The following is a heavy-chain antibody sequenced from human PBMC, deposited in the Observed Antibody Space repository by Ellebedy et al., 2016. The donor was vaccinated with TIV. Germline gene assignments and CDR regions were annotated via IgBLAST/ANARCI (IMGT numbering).Heavy chain of an antibody. Sequence: GGSLRLSXAASGFILSSYSMNWVRQAPGKGLEWVSYISSSSSTIYYADSVKGRFTISRDNAKNSLYLQMNSLRAEDTAVYYCASGFYGSGRYQRFLGYWGQGTLVTVSS. CDR1: GFILSSYS. D-gene: IGHD3-10*01. V-gene: IGHV3-48*04. CDR3: ASGFYGSGRYQRFLGY. J-gene: IGHJ4*02. CDR2: ISSSSSTI.